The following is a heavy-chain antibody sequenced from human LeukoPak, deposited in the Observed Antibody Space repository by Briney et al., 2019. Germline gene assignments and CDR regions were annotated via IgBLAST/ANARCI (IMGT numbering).Heavy chain of an antibody. Sequence: SQTLSLTYAISGDSVSSNSAAWNWIRQSPSRGLEWLGRTYYRSKWYNDYAVSVKSRITINPDTSKNQFSLQLNSVTPEDTAVYYCASSGREAVAGSFDYWGQGTLVTVSS. CDR1: GDSVSSNSAA. J-gene: IGHJ4*02. D-gene: IGHD6-19*01. CDR3: ASSGREAVAGSFDY. CDR2: TYYRSKWYN. V-gene: IGHV6-1*01.